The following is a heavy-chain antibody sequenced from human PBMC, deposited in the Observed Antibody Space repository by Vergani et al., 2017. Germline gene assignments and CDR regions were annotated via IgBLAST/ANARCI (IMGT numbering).Heavy chain of an antibody. CDR3: AKDGGLGYCSSATCPPQLIDYVDV. CDR2: ISRSGDIT. Sequence: EVQLLESGGGLVHPGGSPRLSCAASGFAFSSYAMNWVRQAPGKGLEWVSSISRSGDITYYADSVRGRFTVSRDNSKNTLYLQMDSLRAEDTAVYYGAKDGGLGYCSSATCPPQLIDYVDVWGKGTTVTVSS. J-gene: IGHJ6*04. D-gene: IGHD2-2*01. CDR1: GFAFSSYA. V-gene: IGHV3-23*01.